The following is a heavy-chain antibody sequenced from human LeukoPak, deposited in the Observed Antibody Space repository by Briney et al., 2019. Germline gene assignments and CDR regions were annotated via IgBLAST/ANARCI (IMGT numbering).Heavy chain of an antibody. CDR2: IYYSGST. V-gene: IGHV4-59*01. D-gene: IGHD3-22*01. CDR1: GASMNDYY. Sequence: SETLSLTCAVSGASMNDYYWSWIRQTPGKGLEWIGYIYYSGSTNYNPSLKSRVTISVDTSKNQFSLRLSSVTAADTAVYYCARHRYYYDSSGYYYQPWGQGTLVTVSS. J-gene: IGHJ5*02. CDR3: ARHRYYYDSSGYYYQP.